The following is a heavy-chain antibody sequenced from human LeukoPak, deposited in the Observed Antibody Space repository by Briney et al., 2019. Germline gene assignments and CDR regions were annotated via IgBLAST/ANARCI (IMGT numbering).Heavy chain of an antibody. CDR1: GFTFSSYA. V-gene: IGHV3-23*01. J-gene: IGHJ6*03. CDR3: AKRNKYQLPRIPYYYYMDV. CDR2: ISGSGDST. D-gene: IGHD2-2*01. Sequence: GGSLRLSCAGSGFTFSSYAMSWVRQAPGKGLEWVSSISGSGDSTYYADSVKGRFTISRDNSKNTLYLQMNSLRAEDTAVYYCAKRNKYQLPRIPYYYYMDVWGKGTTVTVSS.